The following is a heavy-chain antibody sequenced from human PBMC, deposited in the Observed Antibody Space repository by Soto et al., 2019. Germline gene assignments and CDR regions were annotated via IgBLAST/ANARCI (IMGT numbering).Heavy chain of an antibody. CDR1: GFTFSNAW. CDR2: IKSKTDGGTT. V-gene: IGHV3-15*07. CDR3: TASIHSGYYDSSGYWLGDAFDI. J-gene: IGHJ3*02. Sequence: GGSLRLSCAASGFTFSNAWMNWVRQAPGKGLEWVGRIKSKTDGGTTDYAAPVKGRFTISRDDSKNTLYLQMNSLKTEDTAVYYCTASIHSGYYDSSGYWLGDAFDIWGQGTMVTVSS. D-gene: IGHD3-22*01.